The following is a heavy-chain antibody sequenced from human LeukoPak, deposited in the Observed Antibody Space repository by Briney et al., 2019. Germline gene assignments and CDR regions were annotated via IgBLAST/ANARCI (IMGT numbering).Heavy chain of an antibody. CDR3: ARGYSWYYFDY. J-gene: IGHJ4*02. CDR1: GFTFSNYG. Sequence: GGSLRLSCAASGFTFSNYGMTWVRQAPGKRLEWVSTIVGRNGDTYYTDSVKGRFTISRDISKNSVYLQMSSLRGDDTAVYYCARGYSWYYFDYWGQGTLVTVSS. CDR2: IVGRNGDT. D-gene: IGHD5-18*01. V-gene: IGHV3-23*01.